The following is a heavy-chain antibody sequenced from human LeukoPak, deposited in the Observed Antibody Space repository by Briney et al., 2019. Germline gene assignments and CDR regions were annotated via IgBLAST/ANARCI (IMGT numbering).Heavy chain of an antibody. V-gene: IGHV3-23*01. CDR3: AKKRPKGGIAVAGSLYFDY. CDR2: ISGSGSST. J-gene: IGHJ4*02. D-gene: IGHD6-19*01. CDR1: GFTFSSYA. Sequence: GGSLRLSCAASGFTFSSYAMSWVRQAPGKGLEWVSAISGSGSSTYYADSVKGRFTISRDNSKNTLYLQMNSLRAEDTAVYYCAKKRPKGGIAVAGSLYFDYWGQGTLVTVSS.